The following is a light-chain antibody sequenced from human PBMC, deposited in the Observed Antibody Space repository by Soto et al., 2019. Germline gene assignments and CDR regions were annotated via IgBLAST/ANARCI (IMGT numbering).Light chain of an antibody. CDR1: QSVSSAY. CDR2: NVS. J-gene: IGKJ1*01. V-gene: IGKV3-20*01. Sequence: EIVLTQSPGTLSLSPGERATLSCRASQSVSSAYLAWYQQKPGQAPRLLIYNVSRRTTGVPDRFSGGGSGTDFTLTISRLEPEDFAVYHCQQYYRSPETFGQGTKVDIK. CDR3: QQYYRSPET.